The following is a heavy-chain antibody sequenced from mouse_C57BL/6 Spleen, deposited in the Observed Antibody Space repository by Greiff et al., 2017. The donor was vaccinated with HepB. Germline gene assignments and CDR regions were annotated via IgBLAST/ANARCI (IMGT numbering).Heavy chain of an antibody. CDR1: GYAFSSSW. CDR3: GRYRNGDSGDY. D-gene: IGHD4-1*02. J-gene: IGHJ2*01. V-gene: IGHV1-82*01. CDR2: IYPGDGAT. Sequence: VQLQQSGPELVKPGASVKISCKASGYAFSSSWMNWVKQRPGKGLEWIGRIYPGDGATNYNGKFKGKATLTADKSSSTAYMQLSSLTSEDSAVYFCGRYRNGDSGDYWGQGTTLTVSS.